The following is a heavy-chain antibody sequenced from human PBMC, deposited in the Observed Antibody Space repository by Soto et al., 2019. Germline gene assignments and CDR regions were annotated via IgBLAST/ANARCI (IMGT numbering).Heavy chain of an antibody. Sequence: QVQLQQWGAGLLKPSETLSLTCAVYGGSFSGYYWSWIRQPPGKGLEWIGEINHSGSTNYNPSLKSRVTISVDTSKNQFSLKLSSVTAADTAVYYCARVGRPDRRKLEYVDYYYYYYMDVWGKGTTVTVSS. D-gene: IGHD1-1*01. CDR1: GGSFSGYY. V-gene: IGHV4-34*01. J-gene: IGHJ6*03. CDR2: INHSGST. CDR3: ARVGRPDRRKLEYVDYYYYYYMDV.